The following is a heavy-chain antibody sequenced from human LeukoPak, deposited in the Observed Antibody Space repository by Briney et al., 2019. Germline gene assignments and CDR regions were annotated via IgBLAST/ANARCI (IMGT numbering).Heavy chain of an antibody. D-gene: IGHD1-26*01. CDR1: GFTFSNYG. CDR3: AKPYSGTFYSFDS. Sequence: GGSLRLSCAASGFTFSNYGMHGVRQAPGKGLEWVAVIWFDGSDKYYADSVKGRFTISRDNSRNTLDLQMNSLSAEDTAVYYCAKPYSGTFYSFDSWGQGALVTVSS. CDR2: IWFDGSDK. J-gene: IGHJ4*02. V-gene: IGHV3-33*06.